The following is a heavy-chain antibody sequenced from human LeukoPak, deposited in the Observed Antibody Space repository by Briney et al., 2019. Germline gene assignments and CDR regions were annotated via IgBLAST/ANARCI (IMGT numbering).Heavy chain of an antibody. D-gene: IGHD6-13*01. Sequence: GGSLRLSCAASGFTVSSYAMSWVRQAPGKGLEWVSTITGSGSSTYYADSVKGRFTISRDKSMNTLFLQMSSLRAEDTAVYYCVKVSGMYSSSWPTDIWGQGTLVTVSS. V-gene: IGHV3-23*01. CDR1: GFTVSSYA. CDR3: VKVSGMYSSSWPTDI. J-gene: IGHJ4*02. CDR2: ITGSGSST.